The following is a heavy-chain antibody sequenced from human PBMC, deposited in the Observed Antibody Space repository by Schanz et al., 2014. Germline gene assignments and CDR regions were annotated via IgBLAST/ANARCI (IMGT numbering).Heavy chain of an antibody. D-gene: IGHD2-2*01. CDR2: IYSDGRT. CDR3: AKRCSSTSCSHGAFDM. CDR1: GFTVSSNY. J-gene: IGHJ3*02. V-gene: IGHV3-66*01. Sequence: EVQLVESGGGLVKPGGSLRLSCAASGFTVSSNYMSWVRQAPGKGLEWVSVIYSDGRTYYGDSVKGRFTISRDNSKNTLYLQMNSLRDEDTAMYYCAKRCSSTSCSHGAFDMWGQGTMVTVSS.